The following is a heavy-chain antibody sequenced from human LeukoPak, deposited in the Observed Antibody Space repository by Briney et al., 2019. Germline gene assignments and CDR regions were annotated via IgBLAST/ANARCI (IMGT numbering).Heavy chain of an antibody. CDR3: ARGHYYGSGSYYNANWFDP. V-gene: IGHV4-59*12. CDR2: IYYSGST. Sequence: PSETLSLTCTVSGGSISSYYWSWIRQPPGKGLEWIGYIYYSGSTNYNPSLKSRVTMSVDTSKNQFSLKLSSVTAADTAVYYCARGHYYGSGSYYNANWFDPWGQGTLVTVSS. J-gene: IGHJ5*02. D-gene: IGHD3-10*01. CDR1: GGSISSYY.